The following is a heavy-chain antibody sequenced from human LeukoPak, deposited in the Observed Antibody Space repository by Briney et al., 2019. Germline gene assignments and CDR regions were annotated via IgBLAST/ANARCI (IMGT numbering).Heavy chain of an antibody. V-gene: IGHV4-30-2*01. CDR2: IYHSGST. CDR3: ARSARSNYLDY. Sequence: SSETLSLTCAVSGGSISSGGYSWSWIRQPPGKGLEWIGYIYHSGSTYYNPSLKSRVTISVDRSKNQFSLKLSSVTAADTAGYYCARSARSNYLDYWGEGTLVTVSS. J-gene: IGHJ4*02. CDR1: GGSISSGGYS. D-gene: IGHD4-11*01.